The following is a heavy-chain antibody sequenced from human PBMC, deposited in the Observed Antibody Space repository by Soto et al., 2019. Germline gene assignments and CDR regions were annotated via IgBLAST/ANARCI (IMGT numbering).Heavy chain of an antibody. J-gene: IGHJ4*02. CDR1: GFTFSSYG. CDR3: AADISPSGYYDSSGYPLDY. Sequence: GGSLRLSCAASGFTFSSYGMHWVRQAPGKGLEWVAVIWYDGSNKYYADSVKGRFTISRDNSKNTLYLQMNSLRAEDTAVYYGAADISPSGYYDSSGYPLDYWGQGTLVTVSS. CDR2: IWYDGSNK. D-gene: IGHD3-22*01. V-gene: IGHV3-33*01.